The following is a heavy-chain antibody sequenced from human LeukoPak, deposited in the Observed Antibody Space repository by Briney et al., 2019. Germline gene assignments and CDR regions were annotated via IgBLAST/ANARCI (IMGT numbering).Heavy chain of an antibody. V-gene: IGHV1-8*01. CDR2: MNPNSGNT. D-gene: IGHD3-9*01. J-gene: IGHJ6*02. CDR3: AGVGIGHYDILTGYYGGYGMDV. CDR1: GYTFTGYD. Sequence: GASVKVSCKASGYTFTGYDINWVRQATGQGLEWMGWMNPNSGNTGYAQKFQGRVTMTRNTSISTAYMELSSLRSEDTAVYYCAGVGIGHYDILTGYYGGYGMDVWGQGTTVTVSS.